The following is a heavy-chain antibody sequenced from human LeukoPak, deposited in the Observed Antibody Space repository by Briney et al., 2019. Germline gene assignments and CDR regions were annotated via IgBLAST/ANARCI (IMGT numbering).Heavy chain of an antibody. Sequence: GGSLRLSCAASGFTFSSYSMNWVRQAPGKGLEWVSSISSSRSYIYYADSVKGRFTISRDNAKISRYLEMNSLRAEDTAVYYCARLGGGYVIDYWGQGTLVTVSS. CDR1: GFTFSSYS. CDR2: ISSSRSYI. V-gene: IGHV3-21*01. J-gene: IGHJ4*02. D-gene: IGHD5-12*01. CDR3: ARLGGGYVIDY.